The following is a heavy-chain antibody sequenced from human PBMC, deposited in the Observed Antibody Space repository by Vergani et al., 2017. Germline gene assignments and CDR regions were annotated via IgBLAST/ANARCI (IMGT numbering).Heavy chain of an antibody. CDR1: GGSISSYL. J-gene: IGHJ6*03. Sequence: QVQLQESGPGLVKPSETLFLTRTVSGGSISSYLWSWIRPPPGKGLEWIGYIYFSGSTNYNPSLKSRVTISVDTSKNQFSLKLSSVTAADTAVYYCARVRDDFXSGYNYYYYYYMDVWGKGTTVTVSS. CDR2: IYFSGST. CDR3: ARVRDDFXSGYNYYYYYYMDV. V-gene: IGHV4-59*01. D-gene: IGHD3-3*01.